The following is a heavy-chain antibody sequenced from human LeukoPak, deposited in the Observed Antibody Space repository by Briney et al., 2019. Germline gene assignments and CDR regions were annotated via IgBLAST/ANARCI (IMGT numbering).Heavy chain of an antibody. CDR2: IYTSGST. D-gene: IGHD3-3*01. CDR3: ARAKSEWLLYGMDV. CDR1: GGSISSGSYY. J-gene: IGHJ6*02. V-gene: IGHV4-61*02. Sequence: SQTLSLTCTVSGGSISSGSYYWSWIRQPAGKGLEWIGRIYTSGSTNYNPSLKSRVTISVDTSKNQFSLKLSSVTAADTAVYYRARAKSEWLLYGMDVWGQGTTVTVSS.